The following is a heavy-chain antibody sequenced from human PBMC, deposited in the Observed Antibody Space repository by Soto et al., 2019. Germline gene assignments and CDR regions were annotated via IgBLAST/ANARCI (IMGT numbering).Heavy chain of an antibody. J-gene: IGHJ4*02. CDR2: VTTDKGKT. CDR1: GYTFTNFG. CDR3: ATRSPACAY. V-gene: IGHV1-18*01. Sequence: QVQLVQSGPEVKKPGASVKVSCKTSGYTFTNFGISWVRQAPGQGLEWMGWVTTDKGKTTYAQKFQGRVTMTTDTSTSTAYMELRSLRSNDTAAYYCATRSPACAYWGQGTLVTVSS.